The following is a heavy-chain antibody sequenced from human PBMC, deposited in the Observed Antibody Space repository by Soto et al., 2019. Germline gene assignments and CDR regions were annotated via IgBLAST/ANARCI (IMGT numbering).Heavy chain of an antibody. D-gene: IGHD6-19*01. V-gene: IGHV3-30*18. J-gene: IGHJ4*02. CDR2: VSHDGRNT. Sequence: VQLVESGGGVVQPVMSLRLSCEASGFTFSDYAMHWVRQAPGKGLECVAVVSHDGRNTHYADSVKGRFTISRDSSKNTLSLEMTSLRAEDTAVYYCAKGGRQWLVTYDFDYWGQGALVTVSS. CDR3: AKGGRQWLVTYDFDY. CDR1: GFTFSDYA.